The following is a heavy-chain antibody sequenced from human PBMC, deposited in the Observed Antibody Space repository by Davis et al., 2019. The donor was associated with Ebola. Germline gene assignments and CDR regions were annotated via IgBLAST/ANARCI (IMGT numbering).Heavy chain of an antibody. CDR1: GFSLSTSGVG. D-gene: IGHD2-2*02. V-gene: IGHV2-5*01. Sequence: GPTLVKPTQTLTLTCTFSGFSLSTSGVGVGWIRQPPGKALEWLALIYWNDDKRYSPSLKSRLTITKDTSKNQVVLTMTNMDPVDTATYYCAHRGHYCSSTSCYTYWGQGTLVTVSS. J-gene: IGHJ4*02. CDR2: IYWNDDK. CDR3: AHRGHYCSSTSCYTY.